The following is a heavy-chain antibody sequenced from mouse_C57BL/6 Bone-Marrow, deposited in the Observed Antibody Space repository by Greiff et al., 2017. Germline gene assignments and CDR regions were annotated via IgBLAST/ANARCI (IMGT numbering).Heavy chain of an antibody. CDR1: GYTFTSYW. D-gene: IGHD1-1*01. CDR3: TRVYYCGSRKGFDY. Sequence: EVQVVESGTVLARPGASVKMSCKTSGYTFTSYWMHWVKQRPGPGLSWIGAIYPGNSDTSYTQPFTGKDNLTAVTSASTAYMGLSSRTNEDSAVYYSTRVYYCGSRKGFDYWGQGTTLTVAS. J-gene: IGHJ2*01. V-gene: IGHV1-5*01. CDR2: IYPGNSDT.